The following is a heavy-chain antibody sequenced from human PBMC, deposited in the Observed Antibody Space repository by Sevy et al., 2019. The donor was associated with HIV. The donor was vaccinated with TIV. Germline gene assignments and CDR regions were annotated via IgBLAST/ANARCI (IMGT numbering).Heavy chain of an antibody. CDR3: ARGDYVWGSYRDPVDY. D-gene: IGHD3-16*02. J-gene: IGHJ4*02. CDR2: ISAYNGNT. V-gene: IGHV1-18*01. Sequence: ASVKVSCKASGYTLTRYGISWVRQAPGQGLEWMGWISAYNGNTNYAQKLQGRVTMTTDTSTSTAYMELRSLRSDDTAVYYCARGDYVWGSYRDPVDYWGQGSLVTVSS. CDR1: GYTLTRYG.